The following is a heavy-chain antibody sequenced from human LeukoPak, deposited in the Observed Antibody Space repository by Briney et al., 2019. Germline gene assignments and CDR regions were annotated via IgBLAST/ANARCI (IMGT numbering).Heavy chain of an antibody. Sequence: SETLSLTCTVSGGSISSYYWSWIRQPAGKGLEWIGRIYTSGSTNYNPSLKSRVTMSVDTSKNQFSLKLSSVTAADTAMYYCARDAGYSSSWYSSDAFDIWGQGTMVTVSS. J-gene: IGHJ3*02. V-gene: IGHV4-4*07. CDR3: ARDAGYSSSWYSSDAFDI. D-gene: IGHD6-13*01. CDR1: GGSISSYY. CDR2: IYTSGST.